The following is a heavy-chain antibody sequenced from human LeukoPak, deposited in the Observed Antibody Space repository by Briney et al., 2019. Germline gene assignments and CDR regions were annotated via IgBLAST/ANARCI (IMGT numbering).Heavy chain of an antibody. D-gene: IGHD1-1*01. CDR3: AREGGTRKGNWFDP. V-gene: IGHV6-1*01. CDR2: IYYRSQWTN. CDR1: GDSVSSNSAA. Sequence: SRTVSLTCAISGDSVSSNSAAWNWIRQSPSRGLEWLGTIYYRSQWTNDYAVSVKSRISINPDTSKNQFSLQLNSLTPEDTAVYYCAREGGTRKGNWFDPWGQGTLVTVSS. J-gene: IGHJ5*02.